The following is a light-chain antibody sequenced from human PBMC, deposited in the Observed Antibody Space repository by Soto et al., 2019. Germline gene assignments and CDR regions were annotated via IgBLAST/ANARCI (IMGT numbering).Light chain of an antibody. CDR1: SSDVGGYNA. J-gene: IGLJ1*01. CDR2: DVS. V-gene: IGLV2-14*01. Sequence: QPVLTQPASVSGSPGQSITISCSGTSSDVGGYNAVSWYQQHSDKAPKLMIYDVSNRPSGISDRFSASKSGNMASLTISGLQAEDEADYYCSSYTVTGSYVFGTGTKLTVL. CDR3: SSYTVTGSYV.